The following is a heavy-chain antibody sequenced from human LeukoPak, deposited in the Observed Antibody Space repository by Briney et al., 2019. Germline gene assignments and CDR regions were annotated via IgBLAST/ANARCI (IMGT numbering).Heavy chain of an antibody. V-gene: IGHV4-39*01. CDR2: IYYSGST. Sequence: SETLSLTCTVSGGSISSSSYYWGWIRQPPGKGLEWIGSIYYSGSTYYNPSLKSRVTISVDTSKNQFSLKLSSVTAADTAVYYCARRPGYYDFWSGYDYWGQGTLVTVSS. CDR3: ARRPGYYDFWSGYDY. CDR1: GGSISSSSYY. D-gene: IGHD3-3*01. J-gene: IGHJ4*02.